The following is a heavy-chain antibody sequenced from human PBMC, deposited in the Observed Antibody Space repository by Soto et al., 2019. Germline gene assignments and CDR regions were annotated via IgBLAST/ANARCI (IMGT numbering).Heavy chain of an antibody. Sequence: QVQLVESGGGVVQPGRSLRLSCAASGFTFSSYGMHWVRQAPGKGLEWVAVISYDGSNKYYEDSVKGRFTISRDNSKNTLYLQMNSLRAEDTAVYYCAKGPHSSGYYYPFDYWGQGTLVTVSS. CDR1: GFTFSSYG. J-gene: IGHJ4*02. D-gene: IGHD3-22*01. V-gene: IGHV3-30*18. CDR3: AKGPHSSGYYYPFDY. CDR2: ISYDGSNK.